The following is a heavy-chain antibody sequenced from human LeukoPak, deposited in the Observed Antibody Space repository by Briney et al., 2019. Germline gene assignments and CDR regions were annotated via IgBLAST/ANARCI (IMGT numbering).Heavy chain of an antibody. J-gene: IGHJ5*02. Sequence: GESLKISCKGSGYSFNTYWIGWVRQMPGKGLEWMGIIYPGDSDTRCSPSFQGQVTISADKSISTAYLQWSSLKASDTAMYYCARHGGYSGYDSPRSNWFDPWGQGTLVTVSS. CDR2: IYPGDSDT. CDR3: ARHGGYSGYDSPRSNWFDP. V-gene: IGHV5-51*01. D-gene: IGHD5-12*01. CDR1: GYSFNTYW.